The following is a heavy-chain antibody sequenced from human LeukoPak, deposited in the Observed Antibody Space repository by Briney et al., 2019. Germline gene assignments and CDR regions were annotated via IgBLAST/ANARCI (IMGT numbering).Heavy chain of an antibody. CDR3: ARDWQGSPGYYFHY. V-gene: IGHV3-30*04. CDR1: GFNFSSYA. Sequence: GGSLRLSCAASGFNFSSYAMHWVRQAPGKGLEWVAVISYDETNKYYADSVKARFTISRDNSKNTLYLQMNSLRAEDTAVYYCARDWQGSPGYYFHYWGQGTLVTVSS. J-gene: IGHJ4*02. CDR2: ISYDETNK. D-gene: IGHD2-2*01.